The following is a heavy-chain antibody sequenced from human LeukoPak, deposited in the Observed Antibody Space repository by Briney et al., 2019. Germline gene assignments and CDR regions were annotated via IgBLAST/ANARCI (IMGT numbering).Heavy chain of an antibody. Sequence: GESLKISCKGSGYSFTSYWIGWVRQMPGKGLEWMGINYPGDSDTRYSPSFQGQVTISADKSISTAYLQWSSLKASDTAMYYCARPKFQNYYDSSGYGFDYWGQGTLVTVSS. CDR3: ARPKFQNYYDSSGYGFDY. V-gene: IGHV5-51*01. J-gene: IGHJ4*02. CDR2: NYPGDSDT. D-gene: IGHD3-22*01. CDR1: GYSFTSYW.